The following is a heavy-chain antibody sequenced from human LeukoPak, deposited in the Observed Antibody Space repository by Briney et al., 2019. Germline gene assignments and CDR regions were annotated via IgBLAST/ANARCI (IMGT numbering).Heavy chain of an antibody. CDR1: GFTFSSYA. J-gene: IGHJ3*02. CDR2: ISARGGST. Sequence: GGSLRLSCAASGFTFSSYAMTWVRQAPGKGLEWVSGISARGGSTYYADSVKGRFTISRDNSKNTLYLQMNSLRAEDTAVYYCAKAERSFPYYAFDIWGQGTMVTVSS. CDR3: AKAERSFPYYAFDI. V-gene: IGHV3-23*01. D-gene: IGHD5-24*01.